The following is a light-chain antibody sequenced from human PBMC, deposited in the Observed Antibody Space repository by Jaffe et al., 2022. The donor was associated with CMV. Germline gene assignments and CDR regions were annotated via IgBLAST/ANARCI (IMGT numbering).Light chain of an antibody. CDR3: QQCNSFPYT. CDR2: AAS. V-gene: IGKV1-12*01. Sequence: DIQMTQSPSSVSASVGDRVTITCRASRGINIWLAWYQQKPGKVPKLLIYAASSLQSGVPSRFSGSVSGTDFTLTISNLQPEDVGTYYCQQCNSFPYTFGQGTKVEIK. J-gene: IGKJ2*01. CDR1: RGINIW.